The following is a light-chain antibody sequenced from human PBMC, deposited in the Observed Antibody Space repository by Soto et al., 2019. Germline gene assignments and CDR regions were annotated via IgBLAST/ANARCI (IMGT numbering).Light chain of an antibody. V-gene: IGLV2-11*01. CDR2: DVS. J-gene: IGLJ3*02. CDR3: CSYAGNSLWV. Sequence: QSALTQPRSVSGSPGQSVTISCTGTSSDVGGYNYVSWYQQHPGKAPKLMIYDVSKWPSGVPDRCSGSKSGNTASLTISVLQAYDEADYYCCSYAGNSLWVFGGGTKVTVL. CDR1: SSDVGGYNY.